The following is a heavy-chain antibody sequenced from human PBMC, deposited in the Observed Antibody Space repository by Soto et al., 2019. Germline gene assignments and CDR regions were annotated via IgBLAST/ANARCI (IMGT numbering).Heavy chain of an antibody. J-gene: IGHJ3*02. CDR1: GGTFSSYT. D-gene: IGHD6-13*01. CDR3: ARAVAAAGTAAAFDI. Sequence: QVQLVQSGAEVKKPGSSVKVSCKASGGTFSSYTISWVRQAPGQGLEWMGRIIPILGIANYAQKVQGRVTITADKATSTAYMELRSLRSEDTAVYYCARAVAAAGTAAAFDIWGQGTMVTVSS. V-gene: IGHV1-69*02. CDR2: IIPILGIA.